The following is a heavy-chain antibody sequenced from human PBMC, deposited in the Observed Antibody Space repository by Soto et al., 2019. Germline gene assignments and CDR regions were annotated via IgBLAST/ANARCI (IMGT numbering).Heavy chain of an antibody. D-gene: IGHD2-21*01. CDR3: ARDRGGGGDLDY. CDR1: GCSISSGDYY. J-gene: IGHJ4*02. Sequence: TLSLTCTVSGCSISSGDYYWSWIRQPPGKGLEWIGYIYYSGSTYYNPPLKSRVTISVDTSKHQFSLKLSSVTAADTAVYYCARDRGGGGDLDYWGQGTLVTVSS. V-gene: IGHV4-30-4*01. CDR2: IYYSGST.